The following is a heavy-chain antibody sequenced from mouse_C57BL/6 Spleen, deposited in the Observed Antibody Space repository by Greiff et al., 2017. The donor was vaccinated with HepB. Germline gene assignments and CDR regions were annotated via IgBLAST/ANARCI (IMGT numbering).Heavy chain of an antibody. CDR1: GYTFTSYW. Sequence: EVQLQQSGIVLARPGASVKMSCKTSGYTFTSYWMHWVKQRPGQGLEWIGAIYPGNSDTSYNQKFKGKAKLTAVTSASTAYMELSSLTNEDSAVYYCTRYDYDGYWYFDVWGTGTTVTVSS. CDR3: TRYDYDGYWYFDV. D-gene: IGHD2-4*01. V-gene: IGHV1-5*01. CDR2: IYPGNSDT. J-gene: IGHJ1*03.